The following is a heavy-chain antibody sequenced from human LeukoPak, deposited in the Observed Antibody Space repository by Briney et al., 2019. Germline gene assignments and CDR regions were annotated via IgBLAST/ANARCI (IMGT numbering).Heavy chain of an antibody. CDR1: GYTFTDYY. J-gene: IGHJ4*02. CDR3: ATLKYDDVDY. CDR2: LNPNSGAT. D-gene: IGHD3-3*01. Sequence: ASVKVSCKASGYTFTDYYMHWVRQAPGQGLEYMGRLNPNSGATIYAQKFQGRVSMTRDTFISTAYMEVSRLKSDDTAMYYCATLKYDDVDYWGQGTLVTVSS. V-gene: IGHV1-2*06.